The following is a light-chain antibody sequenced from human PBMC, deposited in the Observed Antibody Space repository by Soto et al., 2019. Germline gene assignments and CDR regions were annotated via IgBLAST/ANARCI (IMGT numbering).Light chain of an antibody. J-gene: IGKJ5*01. V-gene: IGKV3-11*01. CDR3: QQRSNWPVT. Sequence: IVRPQSPATLSVSQGARATLSCRASQSVSSNLAWYQQKPGQAPRLLIYDASDRATGIPARFRGSGSGTDFTLTISSLEPEDFAVYYCQQRSNWPVTFGQGTRLEIK. CDR1: QSVSSN. CDR2: DAS.